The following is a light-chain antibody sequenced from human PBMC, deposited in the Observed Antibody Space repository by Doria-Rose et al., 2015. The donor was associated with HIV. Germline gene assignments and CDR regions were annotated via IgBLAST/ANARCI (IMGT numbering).Light chain of an antibody. CDR3: CSYAGSYVV. J-gene: IGLJ2*01. CDR2: DIT. Sequence: GSPGQSVTISCTGTSSDVGGYDFVSWFQHHPGKAPKLMIYDITKRPSGVADRFSGSKSGNTASLTISGLQAEDEADYYCCSYAGSYVVFGGGTKLTVL. V-gene: IGLV2-11*01. CDR1: SSDVGGYDF.